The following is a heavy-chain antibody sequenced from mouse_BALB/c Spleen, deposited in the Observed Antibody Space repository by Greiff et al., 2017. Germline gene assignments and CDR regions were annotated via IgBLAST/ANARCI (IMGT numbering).Heavy chain of an antibody. CDR1: GFTFSSFG. D-gene: IGHD2-1*01. J-gene: IGHJ2*01. CDR3: ARREDYYGHYFDY. CDR2: ISSGSSTI. Sequence: DVQLVESGGGLVQPGGSRKLSCAASGFTFSSFGMHWVRQAPEKGLEWVAYISSGSSTIYYADTVKGRFTISRDNPKNTLFLQMTSLRSEDTAMYYCARREDYYGHYFDYWGQGTTLTVSS. V-gene: IGHV5-17*02.